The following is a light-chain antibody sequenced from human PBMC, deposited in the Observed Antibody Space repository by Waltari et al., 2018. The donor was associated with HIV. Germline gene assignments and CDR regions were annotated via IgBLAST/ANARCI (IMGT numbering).Light chain of an antibody. CDR3: LQGYISPLT. Sequence: DIQMTQSPSSLSASVGDRVTITCRTSHSINTFLNWYQMKPGKVPRLLIYGAHRLESGVPSRFSATGSGTDFSLTISSLQPEDFATYYCLQGYISPLTFGPGTKVDIK. CDR2: GAH. V-gene: IGKV1-39*01. CDR1: HSINTF. J-gene: IGKJ3*01.